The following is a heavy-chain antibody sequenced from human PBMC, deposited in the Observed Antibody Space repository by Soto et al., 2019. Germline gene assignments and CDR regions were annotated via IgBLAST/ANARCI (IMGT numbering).Heavy chain of an antibody. V-gene: IGHV3-30*19. CDR2: ISYDGSNK. D-gene: IGHD5-18*01. J-gene: IGHJ3*02. CDR3: ARTAMVVNDAFDI. Sequence: PGGSLRLSCAASGFTFSAYGMHWVRQAPGKGLEWVAVISYDGSNKYYADSVKGRFTISRDNSKNTLYLQMNSLRAEDTAVYYCARTAMVVNDAFDIWGQGTMVTVSS. CDR1: GFTFSAYG.